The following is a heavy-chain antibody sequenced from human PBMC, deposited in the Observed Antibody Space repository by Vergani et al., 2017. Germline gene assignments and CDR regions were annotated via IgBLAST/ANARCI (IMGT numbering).Heavy chain of an antibody. CDR3: AGLLGYCSGGSCYSGGHDAFDI. J-gene: IGHJ3*02. CDR1: GYSFTSYW. CDR2: IYPGDSDT. Sequence: EAQLVQSGAEVKKPGESLKISCKGSGYSFTSYWIGWVRQMPGKGLEWMGIIYPGDSDTRYSPSFQGQVTISADKSISTAYLQWSSLKASDTAMYYCAGLLGYCSGGSCYSGGHDAFDIWGQGTMVTVSS. V-gene: IGHV5-51*01. D-gene: IGHD2-15*01.